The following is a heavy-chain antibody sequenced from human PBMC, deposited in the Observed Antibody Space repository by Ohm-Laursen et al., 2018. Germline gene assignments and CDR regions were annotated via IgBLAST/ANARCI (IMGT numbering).Heavy chain of an antibody. CDR1: GFTFSSYG. V-gene: IGHV3-33*01. CDR3: ARDDYGDGRLLDY. J-gene: IGHJ4*02. D-gene: IGHD4-17*01. CDR2: IWYDGSNK. Sequence: SLRLSCAASGFTFSSYGMHWVRQAPGKGLEWVAVIWYDGSNKYYADSVKGRFTISRDNSKNTLYLQMNSLRAEDTAVYYCARDDYGDGRLLDYWGQGTLVTVSS.